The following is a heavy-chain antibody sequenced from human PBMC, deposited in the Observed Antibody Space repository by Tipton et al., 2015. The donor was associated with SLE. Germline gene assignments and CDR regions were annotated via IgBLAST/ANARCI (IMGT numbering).Heavy chain of an antibody. Sequence: TLSLTCDVSGGSLSSQYWSWIRQPPGKGLEWIGYIYYTGSTKYNPSLKSRVAISVDMSKNQFSLKLNSVTAADTAVYYCARDQTTVVTRGYYYYYMDVWGKGTTVTVSS. J-gene: IGHJ6*03. D-gene: IGHD4-23*01. V-gene: IGHV4-59*11. CDR2: IYYTGST. CDR1: GGSLSSQY. CDR3: ARDQTTVVTRGYYYYYMDV.